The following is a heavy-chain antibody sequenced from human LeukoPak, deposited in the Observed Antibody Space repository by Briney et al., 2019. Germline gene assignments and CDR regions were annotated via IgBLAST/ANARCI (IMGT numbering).Heavy chain of an antibody. CDR3: AKDSLIVGATYFDY. CDR1: GFTFSSYT. J-gene: IGHJ4*02. V-gene: IGHV3-23*01. D-gene: IGHD1-26*01. CDR2: ISGSGGST. Sequence: GGSLRLSCAASGFTFSSYTMSWVRQAPGKGLEWVSAISGSGGSTYYADSVKGRFTISRDNSKNTLYLQMNSLRAEDTAVYYCAKDSLIVGATYFDYWGQGTLVTVSS.